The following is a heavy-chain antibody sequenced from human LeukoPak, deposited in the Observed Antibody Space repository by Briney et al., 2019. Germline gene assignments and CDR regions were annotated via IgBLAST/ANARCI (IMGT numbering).Heavy chain of an antibody. CDR1: GFTFSSYA. D-gene: IGHD2-2*01. J-gene: IGHJ4*02. CDR3: AKRYCSSTSCRIGGVTAQDY. V-gene: IGHV3-23*01. CDR2: ISGSGGST. Sequence: PGGSLRLSCAASGFTFSSYAMSWVRQAPGKGLEWVSAISGSGGSTYYADSVKGRFTISRDNSKNTLYQQMNSLRAEDTAVYYCAKRYCSSTSCRIGGVTAQDYWGQGTLVTVSS.